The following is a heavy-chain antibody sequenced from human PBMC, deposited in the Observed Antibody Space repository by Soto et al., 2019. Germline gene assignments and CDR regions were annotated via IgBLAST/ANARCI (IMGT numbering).Heavy chain of an antibody. J-gene: IGHJ5*02. Sequence: ASVKVSCKVSGYTLTELSMHWVRQAPGKGLEWMGGFDPEDGETIYAQKFQGRVTMTEDTSTDTAYMELSSLRSEDTAVYYCATHSRYGYNNGFDPWGQGTLVTVSS. CDR1: GYTLTELS. D-gene: IGHD3-22*01. CDR3: ATHSRYGYNNGFDP. V-gene: IGHV1-24*01. CDR2: FDPEDGET.